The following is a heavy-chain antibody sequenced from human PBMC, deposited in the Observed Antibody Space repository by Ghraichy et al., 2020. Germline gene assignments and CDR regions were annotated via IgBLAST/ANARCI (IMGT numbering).Heavy chain of an antibody. Sequence: GGSLRLSCTASGFTFGDYAMNWVRQAPGKGLEWVGFIRSKVYGGTTEYAASVRGRFTISRDDSKSIAYLQMNSLKTEDTAVYYCTRDAYYYDSTIRFDPWGQGTLVTVSS. V-gene: IGHV3-49*04. CDR1: GFTFGDYA. J-gene: IGHJ5*02. CDR3: TRDAYYYDSTIRFDP. D-gene: IGHD3-22*01. CDR2: IRSKVYGGTT.